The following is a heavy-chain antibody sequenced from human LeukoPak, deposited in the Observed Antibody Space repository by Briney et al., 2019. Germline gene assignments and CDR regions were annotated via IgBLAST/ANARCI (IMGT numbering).Heavy chain of an antibody. J-gene: IGHJ3*02. CDR3: AREERASVVPAAMNAFDI. D-gene: IGHD2-2*01. CDR2: IWYDGSNK. CDR1: GFTFSSYG. V-gene: IGHV3-33*01. Sequence: GGSLRLSCAASGFTFSSYGMHWVRQAPGKGLEWVAVIWYDGSNKYYADSVKGRFTISRDNSKNTLYLQMNSLRAEDTAVYYCAREERASVVPAAMNAFDIWGQGTMVTVSS.